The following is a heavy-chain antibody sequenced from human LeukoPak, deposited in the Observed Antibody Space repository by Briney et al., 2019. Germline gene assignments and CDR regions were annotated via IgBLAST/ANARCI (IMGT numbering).Heavy chain of an antibody. V-gene: IGHV3-33*01. CDR3: ARDLFPRFSRSMGWFDP. D-gene: IGHD2/OR15-2a*01. J-gene: IGHJ5*02. CDR2: IWYDGSNK. CDR1: GFTFSSYG. Sequence: GGSLRLSCAASGFTFSSYGMHWVRQAPGKGLEWVAVIWYDGSNKYYADSVKGRFTISRDNSKNTLYLQMNSLRAEDTAVYYCARDLFPRFSRSMGWFDPWGQGTLVIVSS.